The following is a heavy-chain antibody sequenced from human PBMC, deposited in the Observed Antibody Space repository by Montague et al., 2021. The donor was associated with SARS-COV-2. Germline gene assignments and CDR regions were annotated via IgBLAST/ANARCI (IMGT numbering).Heavy chain of an antibody. CDR1: RFTFSSYE. Sequence: SLRLSCAASRFTFSSYEMNWVRQAPGKGLEWVSYLTSSGTTIYYADSVKGRFTISRDNAKNSLYLQMNILRAEDTAVYYCARGGGGYDYFFNYYGMDVWGQGTTVTVSS. V-gene: IGHV3-48*03. J-gene: IGHJ6*02. CDR3: ARGGGGYDYFFNYYGMDV. CDR2: LTSSGTTI. D-gene: IGHD5-12*01.